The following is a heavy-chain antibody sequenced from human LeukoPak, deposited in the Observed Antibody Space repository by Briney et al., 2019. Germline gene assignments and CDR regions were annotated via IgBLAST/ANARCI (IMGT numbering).Heavy chain of an antibody. J-gene: IGHJ4*02. D-gene: IGHD2-2*01. CDR3: ARDGHRYCSSTSCYGSGFDY. V-gene: IGHV3-48*04. CDR2: ISSSGSTI. CDR1: GFTFSSYS. Sequence: GEPLRLSCAASGFTFSSYSMNWVRQAPGKGLEWVSYISSSGSTIYYADSVKGRFTISRDNAKNSLYLQMNSLRAEDTAVYYCARDGHRYCSSTSCYGSGFDYWGQGTLVTVSS.